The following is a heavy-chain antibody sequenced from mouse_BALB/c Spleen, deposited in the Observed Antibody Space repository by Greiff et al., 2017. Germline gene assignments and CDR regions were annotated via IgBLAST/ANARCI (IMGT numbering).Heavy chain of an antibody. J-gene: IGHJ3*01. D-gene: IGHD3-2*01. CDR2: IDPANGNT. Sequence: VQLQQSGAELVKPGASVKLSCTASGFNIKDTYMHWVKQRPEQGLEWIGRIDPANGNTKYDPKFQGKATITADTSSNTAYLQLSSLTSEDTAVYYCARDSSGAWFAYWGQGTLVTVSA. CDR1: GFNIKDTY. CDR3: ARDSSGAWFAY. V-gene: IGHV14-3*02.